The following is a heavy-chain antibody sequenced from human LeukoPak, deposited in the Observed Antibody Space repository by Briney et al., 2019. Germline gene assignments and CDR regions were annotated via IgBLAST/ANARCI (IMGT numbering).Heavy chain of an antibody. V-gene: IGHV1-18*01. Sequence: ASVKVSCKASGYTFTSYGISWVRQAPGQGLEWMGWISAYNGNTNYAQKLQGRVTMTTDTSTSTAYMELRSLRSDDTAVYYCASVPFLSYYGSGSPFDYWGQGTLVTVSS. CDR3: ASVPFLSYYGSGSPFDY. CDR1: GYTFTSYG. J-gene: IGHJ4*02. CDR2: ISAYNGNT. D-gene: IGHD3-10*01.